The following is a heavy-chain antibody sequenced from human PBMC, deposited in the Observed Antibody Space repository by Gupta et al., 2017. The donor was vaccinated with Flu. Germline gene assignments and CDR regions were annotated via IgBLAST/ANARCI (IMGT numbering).Heavy chain of an antibody. V-gene: IGHV4-34*01. J-gene: IGHJ4*02. Sequence: QVQLQQWGAGLLKPSETLSLTCAVYGGSFSGYYWSWIRQPPGKGLEWIGEINHSGSTNYNPSLKSRVTISVDTSKNQFSLKLSSVTAADTAVYYCARGLANPPEVVAAAAPFDYWGQGTLVTVSS. CDR2: INHSGST. D-gene: IGHD2-15*01. CDR1: GGSFSGYY. CDR3: ARGLANPPEVVAAAAPFDY.